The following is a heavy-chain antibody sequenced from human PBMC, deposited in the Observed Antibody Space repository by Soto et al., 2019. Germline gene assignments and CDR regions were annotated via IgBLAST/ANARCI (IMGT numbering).Heavy chain of an antibody. V-gene: IGHV1-18*01. Sequence: QGHLVQSGAEVKKPGASVKVSCKASGYTFTRYGISWVRQAPGQGLEWMGWISGYNGDTNYAQNLPDRVTMTIETTTHTAYMELRSLTSDDTAVYYCAKNGQPPYYYYGLDVWGQGTTVTVSS. CDR3: AKNGQPPYYYYGLDV. J-gene: IGHJ6*02. CDR2: ISGYNGDT. CDR1: GYTFTRYG. D-gene: IGHD2-8*01.